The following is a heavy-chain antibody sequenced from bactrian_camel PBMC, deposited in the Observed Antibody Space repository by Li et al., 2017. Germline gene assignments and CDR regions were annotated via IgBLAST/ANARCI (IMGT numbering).Heavy chain of an antibody. CDR3: AVWEWVYCGSWKAKDGYNY. V-gene: IGHV3S53*01. CDR2: IDSDGIA. J-gene: IGHJ4*01. D-gene: IGHD6*01. Sequence: HVQLVESGGGSVQAGGSLRLSCGASGSIYGDACVGWLRQAPGKEREGVAAIDSDGIASYADSVKGRFTVSRDNAKNTLYLQMNSLKPEDTAMYYCAVWEWVYCGSWKAKDGYNYWGKGTQVTVS. CDR1: GSIYGDAC.